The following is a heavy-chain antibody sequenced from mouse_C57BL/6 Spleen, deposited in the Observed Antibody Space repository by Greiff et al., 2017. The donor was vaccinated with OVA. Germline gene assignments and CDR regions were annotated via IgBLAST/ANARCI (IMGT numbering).Heavy chain of an antibody. V-gene: IGHV5-17*01. J-gene: IGHJ1*03. Sequence: EVQLQESGGGLVKPGGSLKLSCAASGFTFSDYGMHWVRPAPAKGLAWVAYISSGSSTIYYADTVKGRFTISRDNAKNTLFLQMTSLRSEDTAMYYCARPDYYGSSLRYFDVWGTETTVTVSS. CDR1: GFTFSDYG. CDR3: ARPDYYGSSLRYFDV. CDR2: ISSGSSTI. D-gene: IGHD1-1*01.